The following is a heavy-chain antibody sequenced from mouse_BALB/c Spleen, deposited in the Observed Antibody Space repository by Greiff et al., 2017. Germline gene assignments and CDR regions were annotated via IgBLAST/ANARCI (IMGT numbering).Heavy chain of an antibody. D-gene: IGHD1-1*01. CDR1: GFTFSSYG. CDR2: INSNGGST. CDR3: ARDVPFITTNYYAMDY. J-gene: IGHJ4*01. Sequence: EVMLVESGGGLVQPGGSLKLSCAASGFTFSSYGMSWVRQTPDKRLELVATINSNGGSTYYPDSVKGRFTISRDNAKNTLYLQMSSLKYEDTAMYYCARDVPFITTNYYAMDYWGQGTSVTVSS. V-gene: IGHV5-6-3*01.